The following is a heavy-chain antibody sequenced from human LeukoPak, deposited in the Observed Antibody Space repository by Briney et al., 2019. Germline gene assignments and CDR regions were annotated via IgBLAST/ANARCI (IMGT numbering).Heavy chain of an antibody. Sequence: GESLRLSCAASGFTFSSYAMSWVRQAPGKGLEWVSAISGSGGSTYYADSVKGRFTISRDNSKNTLYLQMNSLRAEDTAVYYCARDLSMVRGVIRPYYYYYGMDVWGKGTTVTVSS. J-gene: IGHJ6*04. CDR2: ISGSGGST. CDR1: GFTFSSYA. CDR3: ARDLSMVRGVIRPYYYYYGMDV. D-gene: IGHD3-10*01. V-gene: IGHV3-23*01.